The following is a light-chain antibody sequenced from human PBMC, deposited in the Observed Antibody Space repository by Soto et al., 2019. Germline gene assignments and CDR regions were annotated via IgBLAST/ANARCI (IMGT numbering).Light chain of an antibody. Sequence: DSQMTQAPSTLSASVGDQVTITCRASQSISSWLAWYQQKPGKAPKLLIYDASSLESGVPSRFSGSGSGTEFTLTISSLQPDDFATYYCQQYNSYSRTFGQGTKVDI. CDR1: QSISSW. CDR2: DAS. V-gene: IGKV1-5*01. J-gene: IGKJ1*01. CDR3: QQYNSYSRT.